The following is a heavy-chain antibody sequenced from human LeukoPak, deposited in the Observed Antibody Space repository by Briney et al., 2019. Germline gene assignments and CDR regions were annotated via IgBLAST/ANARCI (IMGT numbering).Heavy chain of an antibody. CDR1: GFTFSSYS. CDR3: ARGTQLNAFDI. V-gene: IGHV3-48*04. CDR2: ISSSGRTI. J-gene: IGHJ3*02. Sequence: GGSLRLSCAASGFTFSSYSMNWVRQAPGKGLEWVSYISSSGRTIYYADSVKGRFTISGDSAKNSLYLQMSSLRADDTAVYYCARGTQLNAFDIWGQGTMVTVSS. D-gene: IGHD6-13*01.